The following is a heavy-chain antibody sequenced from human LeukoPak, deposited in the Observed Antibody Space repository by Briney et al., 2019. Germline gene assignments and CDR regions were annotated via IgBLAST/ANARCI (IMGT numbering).Heavy chain of an antibody. CDR1: GYTFTTYH. V-gene: IGHV1-46*01. J-gene: IGHJ4*02. Sequence: GASVKVSCKASGYTFTTYHMHWVRQAPGQGLEWMGIINPSGGSTSYAQQFQGRVTMIRDTSTSTVYMDLSSLRSEDTAVYYCARGYYYDSSAGPSEYWGQGTLVTVSS. CDR2: INPSGGST. D-gene: IGHD3-22*01. CDR3: ARGYYYDSSAGPSEY.